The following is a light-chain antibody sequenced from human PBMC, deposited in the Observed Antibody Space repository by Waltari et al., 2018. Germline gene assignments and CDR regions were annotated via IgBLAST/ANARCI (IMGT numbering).Light chain of an antibody. CDR3: QQSYSVLWT. J-gene: IGKJ1*01. CDR2: GAS. V-gene: IGKV1-39*01. Sequence: DIQMTQSPSSLSASVGDRVTITCRASQSISTYLNWYQHRPGKAPRLLIFGASRLQIGVPSRFSGSGSGTDFTLTIDSLQPGDFATYYCQQSYSVLWTFGQGTKVDLK. CDR1: QSISTY.